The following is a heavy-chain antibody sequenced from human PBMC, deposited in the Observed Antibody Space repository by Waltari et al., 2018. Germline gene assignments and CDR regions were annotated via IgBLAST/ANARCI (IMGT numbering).Heavy chain of an antibody. V-gene: IGHV3-9*01. CDR2: ISWNSGSI. J-gene: IGHJ6*02. CDR3: AKDRGCSSTSCSRYYYYYYGMDV. D-gene: IGHD2-2*01. Sequence: EVQLVESGGGLVQPGRSLRLSCAASGFTFDDYAMHWVRQAPGKGLEWVSGISWNSGSIGYADSVKGRFTISRDNAKNSLYLQMNSLRAEDTALYYCAKDRGCSSTSCSRYYYYYYGMDVWGQGTTVTISS. CDR1: GFTFDDYA.